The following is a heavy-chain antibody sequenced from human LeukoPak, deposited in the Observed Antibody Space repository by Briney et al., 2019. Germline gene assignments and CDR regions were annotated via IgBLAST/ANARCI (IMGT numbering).Heavy chain of an antibody. CDR2: ISGSGGST. D-gene: IGHD3-10*01. Sequence: TGGSLRLSCAASGFTFSSYAMSWVRQAPGKGLEWVSAISGSGGSTYYADSVKGRFTISRDNSKNTLYLQMNSLRAEDTAVYYCAKAREVFGELYPSDYWGQGTLVTVSS. CDR3: AKAREVFGELYPSDY. CDR1: GFTFSSYA. V-gene: IGHV3-23*01. J-gene: IGHJ4*02.